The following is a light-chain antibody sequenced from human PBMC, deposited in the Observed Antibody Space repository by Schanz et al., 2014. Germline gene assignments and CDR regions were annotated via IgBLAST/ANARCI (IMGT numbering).Light chain of an antibody. V-gene: IGLV1-47*02. Sequence: QSVLTQPPSASATPGQRVTISCSGSTSNIGSNYVYWYQQLPGTAPKLLIYSNNERPSGVPDRFSGSKSATSASLAISGLRSEDEADYYCSSYTSTYNCVFGGGTKLTVL. J-gene: IGLJ3*02. CDR1: TSNIGSNY. CDR3: SSYTSTYNCV. CDR2: SNN.